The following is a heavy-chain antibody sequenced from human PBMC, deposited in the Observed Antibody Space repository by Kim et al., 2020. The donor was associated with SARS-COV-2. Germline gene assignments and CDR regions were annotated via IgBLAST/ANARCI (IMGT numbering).Heavy chain of an antibody. Sequence: SETLSLTCTVSGGSISSYYWSWIRQPPGKGLEWIGYIYYSGSTNYNPSLKSRVTISVDTSKNQFSLKLSSVTAADTAVYYCARVSHIAGTYYDYVWGSYLYFDSWGQGTLVTVSS. D-gene: IGHD3-16*01. CDR2: IYYSGST. J-gene: IGHJ4*02. V-gene: IGHV4-59*13. CDR3: ARVSHIAGTYYDYVWGSYLYFDS. CDR1: GGSISSYY.